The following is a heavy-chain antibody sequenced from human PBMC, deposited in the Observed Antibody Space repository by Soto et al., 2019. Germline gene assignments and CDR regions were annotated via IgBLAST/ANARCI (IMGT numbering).Heavy chain of an antibody. D-gene: IGHD3-22*01. CDR1: GYTFIGYY. J-gene: IGHJ4*02. V-gene: IGHV1-2*02. CDR3: ARARTNYYNTSDYDF. Sequence: ASVKVSCKASGYTFIGYYMHWARQAPGQGLEWMGWINPNSGDTNYAQKFQGRVTMTRDTSISTAYTELSRLRFDDTAVYYCARARTNYYNTSDYDFWGQGTLVTAPQ. CDR2: INPNSGDT.